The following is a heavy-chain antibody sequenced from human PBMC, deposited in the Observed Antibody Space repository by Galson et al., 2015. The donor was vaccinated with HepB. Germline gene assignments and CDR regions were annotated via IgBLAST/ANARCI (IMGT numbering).Heavy chain of an antibody. CDR1: GYTLNFYG. D-gene: IGHD3-9*01. V-gene: IGHV1-18*01. Sequence: SVKVSCKASGYTLNFYGINWVRQAPGQGLEWIGWISPYTGNTNYAQTFQGRVSVTTNTTTSTAYMELRSLRSDDTAVYYCARDLYRTRPDILIGYYIRYWGQGALVIASS. CDR2: ISPYTGNT. CDR3: ARDLYRTRPDILIGYYIRY. J-gene: IGHJ4*02.